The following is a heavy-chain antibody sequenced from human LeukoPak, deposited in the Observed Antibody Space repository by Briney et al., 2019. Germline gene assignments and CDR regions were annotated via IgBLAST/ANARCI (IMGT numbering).Heavy chain of an antibody. J-gene: IGHJ4*02. V-gene: IGHV3-11*01. CDR3: ARAPRYCSGGSCYDY. CDR2: ISSSGSTI. D-gene: IGHD2-15*01. Sequence: GGSLILSCAASGFTFSDYYMSWIRQAPGKGLEWVSYISSSGSTIYYADSVKGRFTISRDNAKNSLYLQMNSLRAEDTAVYYCARAPRYCSGGSCYDYWGQGTLVTVSS. CDR1: GFTFSDYY.